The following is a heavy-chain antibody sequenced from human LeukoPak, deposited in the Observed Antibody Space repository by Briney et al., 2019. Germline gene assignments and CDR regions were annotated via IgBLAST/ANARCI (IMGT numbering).Heavy chain of an antibody. Sequence: GGSLKLSCAASGFTFSDSAIHWVRQAPGKGLEWVARIRDKTNAYATAYIESVKGRFTISRDESKNTASLQMNSLKIEDTAVYYCTGLLEVPMAITPFVEWGQGTLVTVSS. CDR2: IRDKTNAYAT. CDR1: GFTFSDSA. CDR3: TGLLEVPMAITPFVE. J-gene: IGHJ4*02. V-gene: IGHV3-73*01. D-gene: IGHD4/OR15-4a*01.